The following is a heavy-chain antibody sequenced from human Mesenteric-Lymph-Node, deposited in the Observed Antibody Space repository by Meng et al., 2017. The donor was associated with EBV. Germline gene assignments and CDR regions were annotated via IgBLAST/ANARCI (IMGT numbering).Heavy chain of an antibody. CDR3: ARGATSVFDL. CDR2: TNYRSKWYN. CDR1: GDSVSSSSAA. J-gene: IGHJ2*01. Sequence: QVQLQQSGPGLVKPPQTLPLTCVFSGDSVSSSSAAWTWIRQSPSRGLEWLGRTNYRSKWYNDYAVFVKSRITINPDTSKNQFSLQLNSVTPEDTAVYYCARGATSVFDLWGRGTLVTVSS. V-gene: IGHV6-1*01.